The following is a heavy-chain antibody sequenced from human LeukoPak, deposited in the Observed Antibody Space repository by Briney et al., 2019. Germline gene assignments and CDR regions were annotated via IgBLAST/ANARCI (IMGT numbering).Heavy chain of an antibody. CDR2: IYYSGST. D-gene: IGHD3-22*01. CDR3: ARQGDGEYYYDSSGPPYYFDY. Sequence: SETLSLTCTVSGGSISSSTYYWGWIRQPPGKGLEWIGSIYYSGSTYYNPSLKSRVTISVDTSKNQFSLKLSSVTAADTAVYYCARQGDGEYYYDSSGPPYYFDYWGQGTLVTVSS. V-gene: IGHV4-39*01. J-gene: IGHJ4*02. CDR1: GGSISSSTYY.